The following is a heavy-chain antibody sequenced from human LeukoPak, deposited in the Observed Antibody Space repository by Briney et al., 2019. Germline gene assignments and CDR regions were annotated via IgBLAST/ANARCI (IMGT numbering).Heavy chain of an antibody. D-gene: IGHD3-16*01. CDR2: IWYDGSNK. Sequence: PGGSLRLSCAASGFTFSSFGMHCVRQAPGKGLEWVAVIWYDGSNKYYADSVKGRFTISRDNSKNTLYLQMNSLRAEDTAVYYCSIFGAEGREVYYYYMDVWGKGTTVTVSS. J-gene: IGHJ6*03. CDR1: GFTFSSFG. CDR3: SIFGAEGREVYYYYMDV. V-gene: IGHV3-33*01.